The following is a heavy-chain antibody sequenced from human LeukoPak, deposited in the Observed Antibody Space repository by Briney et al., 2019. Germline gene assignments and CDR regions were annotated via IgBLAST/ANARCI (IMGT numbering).Heavy chain of an antibody. CDR3: TWSGLKIES. CDR2: IKKKTDGATT. CDR1: GFTFSIAW. J-gene: IGHJ4*02. V-gene: IGHV3-15*01. D-gene: IGHD3-3*01. Sequence: GGSLRLSCAASGFTFSIAWMSWVRQAPGKGLEWLGQIKKKTDGATTAYAAPVKGRFTISRDDSKNTLFLQMNSLKTEDTALYYCTWSGLKIESWGQGTLVTVSS.